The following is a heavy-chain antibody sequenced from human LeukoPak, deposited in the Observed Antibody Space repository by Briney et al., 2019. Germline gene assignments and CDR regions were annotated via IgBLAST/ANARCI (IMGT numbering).Heavy chain of an antibody. CDR2: ISYNGNN. CDR1: GYTFTHYG. D-gene: IGHD6-19*01. V-gene: IGHV3-30*03. Sequence: GGSLRLSCVISGYTFTHYGFHWVRQAPGKALEWVAYISYNGNNKYEDSVKGRFTISRDNSKNTLYLQLNSLRAEDTALYYCTRNSGWYGISWGQGTLVTVSS. CDR3: TRNSGWYGIS. J-gene: IGHJ4*02.